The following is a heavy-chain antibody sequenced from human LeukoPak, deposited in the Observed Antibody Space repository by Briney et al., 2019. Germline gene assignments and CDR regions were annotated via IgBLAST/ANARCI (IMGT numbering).Heavy chain of an antibody. V-gene: IGHV4-59*12. CDR2: IYYSGST. J-gene: IGHJ5*02. CDR3: ARSDYGWFDP. D-gene: IGHD4-17*01. Sequence: SETLSLTCTVSGGSIRSYYWSWIRQPPGKGLEWIGYIYYSGSTNYNPSLKSRVTISVDTSKNQFSLKLSSVTAADTAVYYCARSDYGWFDPWGQGTLVTVSS. CDR1: GGSIRSYY.